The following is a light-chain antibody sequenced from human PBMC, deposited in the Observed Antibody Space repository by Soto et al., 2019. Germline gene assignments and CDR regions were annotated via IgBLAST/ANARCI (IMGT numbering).Light chain of an antibody. Sequence: EIVLTQSPATLSLSPGERATLSCRASQSVGSYLAWYQQKPGQPPRLLIYDASNRATGIPARFSGSGSGTDFTLPISSLEPEDFAVYYCQQSSNWWTFGQGTKVEIK. V-gene: IGKV3-11*01. J-gene: IGKJ1*01. CDR2: DAS. CDR3: QQSSNWWT. CDR1: QSVGSY.